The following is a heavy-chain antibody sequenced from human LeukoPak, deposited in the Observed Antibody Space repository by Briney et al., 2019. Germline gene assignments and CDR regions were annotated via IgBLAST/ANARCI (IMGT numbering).Heavy chain of an antibody. V-gene: IGHV4-31*11. CDR3: ARGGIKSVTMVPRDAFDI. CDR1: GGSISSGGYY. Sequence: PSETLSLTCAVFGGSISSGGYYWSWIRQHPGKGLEWIGYIYYSGSTCYNPSLKSRVTISVDTSKNQFSLKLSSVTAADTAVYYCARGGIKSVTMVPRDAFDIWGQGTMVTVSS. D-gene: IGHD3-10*01. J-gene: IGHJ3*02. CDR2: IYYSGST.